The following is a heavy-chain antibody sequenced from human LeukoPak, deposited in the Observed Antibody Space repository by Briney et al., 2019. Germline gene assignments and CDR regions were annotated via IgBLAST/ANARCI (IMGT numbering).Heavy chain of an antibody. Sequence: PGGSLRLSCAASGFTFSSSAMSWVRQVPGKGLEWVSSISSSSSYIYYADSVKGRFTISRDNAKNSLYLQMNSLRAEDTAVYYCARDHGELDTAMVYDYWGQGTLVTVSS. CDR2: ISSSSSYI. V-gene: IGHV3-21*01. J-gene: IGHJ4*02. CDR1: GFTFSSSA. D-gene: IGHD5-18*01. CDR3: ARDHGELDTAMVYDY.